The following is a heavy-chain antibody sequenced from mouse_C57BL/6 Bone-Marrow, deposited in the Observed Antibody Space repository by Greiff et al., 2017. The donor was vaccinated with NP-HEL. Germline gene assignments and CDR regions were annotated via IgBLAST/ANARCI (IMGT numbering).Heavy chain of an antibody. CDR1: GYTFTSYC. D-gene: IGHD3-1*01. V-gene: IGHV1-55*01. CDR2: IYHGSGST. CDR3: AELGYAMDY. J-gene: IGHJ4*01. Sequence: QVQLQQPGAELVKPGASVKMSCKASGYTFTSYCITWVKQRPGQGLEWIGDIYHGSGSTNYNEMFKSKATLTVDTSSITAYMQLSSLTSEDSAVYYCAELGYAMDYWGQGTSVTVTS.